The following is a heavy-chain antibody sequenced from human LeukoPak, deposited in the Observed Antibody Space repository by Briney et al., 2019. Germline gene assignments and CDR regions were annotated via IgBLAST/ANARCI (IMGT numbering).Heavy chain of an antibody. CDR1: GGSFSGYY. J-gene: IGHJ4*02. V-gene: IGHV4-34*01. CDR3: ARGYLGGN. D-gene: IGHD3-16*01. Sequence: PSETLSLTCAVYGGSFSGYYWSWIRQPPGKGLEWIGEINHSGSTNYNPSLKSRVTISVETSKNQFSLKLSSVTAADTAVYYCARGYLGGNWGQGTLVTVSS. CDR2: INHSGST.